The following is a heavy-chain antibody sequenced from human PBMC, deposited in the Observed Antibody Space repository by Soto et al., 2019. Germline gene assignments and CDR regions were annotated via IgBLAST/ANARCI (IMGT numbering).Heavy chain of an antibody. D-gene: IGHD2-15*01. Sequence: ETLSLTCTVSGGSIYRSGYYWGWIRQPPGRGLEWIGNIDYNGVTYSNPSLKSRATISRDTSKNQFSLKLTSVTAADTALYYCGKVLVGATGHTDSDSWGPGTLVTVSS. CDR1: GGSIYRSGYY. V-gene: IGHV4-39*01. J-gene: IGHJ4*02. CDR2: IDYNGVT. CDR3: GKVLVGATGHTDSDS.